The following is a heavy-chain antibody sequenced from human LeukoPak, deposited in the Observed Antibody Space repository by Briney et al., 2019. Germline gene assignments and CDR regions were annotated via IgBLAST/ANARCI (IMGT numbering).Heavy chain of an antibody. Sequence: GASVKVSCKTSGYTFTSYGTSWVRQAPGQGLEWMGWISGYNGNTNYVQKFQGRVTMTIDTSTSTVYMELRSLRSDDTAMYYCAREGKSGYCSGGSCYRLYYFDYWGQGTLVTVSS. J-gene: IGHJ4*02. CDR1: GYTFTSYG. CDR2: ISGYNGNT. D-gene: IGHD2-15*01. CDR3: AREGKSGYCSGGSCYRLYYFDY. V-gene: IGHV1-18*01.